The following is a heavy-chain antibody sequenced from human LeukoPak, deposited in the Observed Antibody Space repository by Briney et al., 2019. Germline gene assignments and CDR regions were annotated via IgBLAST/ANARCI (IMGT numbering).Heavy chain of an antibody. D-gene: IGHD3-22*01. CDR3: AKEHLKYANDNRGSFDY. J-gene: IGHJ4*02. Sequence: PGGSLRLSCVASGFPFSETAMTWVRQAPGKGLDWLSVITRGGSPYYADSVKGRFTISRDNARNTVYLQLNSLRNEDTALYYCAKEHLKYANDNRGSFDYWGQGTLVTVSS. CDR2: ITRGGSP. V-gene: IGHV3-23*01. CDR1: GFPFSETA.